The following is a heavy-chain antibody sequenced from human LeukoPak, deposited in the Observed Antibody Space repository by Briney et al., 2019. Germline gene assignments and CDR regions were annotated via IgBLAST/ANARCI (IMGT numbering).Heavy chain of an antibody. CDR3: AKAPSRDGYDPNWFDP. J-gene: IGHJ5*02. Sequence: GRSLRLSCAASGFTFDDYAMHWVRQAPGKGLEWVSGISWNSGSIGYADSVKGRFTISRDNAKNSLYLQMNSLRAEDTALYYCAKAPSRDGYDPNWFDPWGQGTLVTVSS. V-gene: IGHV3-9*01. D-gene: IGHD5-12*01. CDR1: GFTFDDYA. CDR2: ISWNSGSI.